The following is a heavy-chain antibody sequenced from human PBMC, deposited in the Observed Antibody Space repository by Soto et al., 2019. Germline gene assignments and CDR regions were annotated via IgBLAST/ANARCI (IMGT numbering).Heavy chain of an antibody. Sequence: SVKVSCKASGFTFTSSAVQWVRQARGQRLEWIGWIVVGSGNTNYAQKFQERVTITRDMSTSTAYMELSSLRSEDTAVYYCAADHYLGYSPNKAQSSYFYSGMDVWGQGTTVTVSS. V-gene: IGHV1-58*01. J-gene: IGHJ6*02. CDR3: AADHYLGYSPNKAQSSYFYSGMDV. CDR2: IVVGSGNT. CDR1: GFTFTSSA. D-gene: IGHD5-18*01.